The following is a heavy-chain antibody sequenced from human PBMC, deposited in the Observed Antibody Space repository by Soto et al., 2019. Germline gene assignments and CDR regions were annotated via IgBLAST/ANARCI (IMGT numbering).Heavy chain of an antibody. CDR1: GYTFASYA. CDR3: ARDPPAPDY. CDR2: ISAYNGNT. Sequence: QVQLVQSGAEVKKPGASVKVSCKASGYTFASYAISLMRQAPGQGLEWMGWISAYNGNTNYAQKLQGRVTMTTDTSTSTPYMEPRSLRSDDTAVYYCARDPPAPDYWGQGTLVTVSS. V-gene: IGHV1-18*01. J-gene: IGHJ4*02.